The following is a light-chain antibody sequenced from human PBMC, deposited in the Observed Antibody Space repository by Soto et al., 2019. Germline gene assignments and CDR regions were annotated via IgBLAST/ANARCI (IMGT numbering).Light chain of an antibody. CDR1: QNFGSF. J-gene: IGKJ5*01. Sequence: EIVLTQSPATLSLSPGERATLSCRASQNFGSFLACYQQKPGQAPRLLIYDASNRATGIPARFSGSGSGIDFTLTISSLEPEDFAVYYCQQRSNWPLITFGQGTRLEIK. CDR2: DAS. CDR3: QQRSNWPLIT. V-gene: IGKV3-11*01.